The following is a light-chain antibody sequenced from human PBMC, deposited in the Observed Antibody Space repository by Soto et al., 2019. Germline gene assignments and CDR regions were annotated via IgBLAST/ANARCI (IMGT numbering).Light chain of an antibody. CDR3: QQYGSSYT. CDR2: GAS. J-gene: IGKJ2*01. V-gene: IGKV3-20*01. CDR1: QSVSSSY. Sequence: EIVLTQSPGTLSLSPGERATLSCRASQSVSSSYLAWYQQKHGQAPRPLIYGASSRATGIPDRFSGSWSGTDFTLTISRLEPEDFAVYYCQQYGSSYTFGQGTKLEIK.